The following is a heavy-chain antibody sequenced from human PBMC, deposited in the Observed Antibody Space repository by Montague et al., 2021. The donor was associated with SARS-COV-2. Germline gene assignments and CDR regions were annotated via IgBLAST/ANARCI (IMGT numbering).Heavy chain of an antibody. Sequence: SETLSLTCTVSGGSISRYSWTWIRQPPGKGLEWIGYIYNSGSTNXNPSLTSRVTISVDTSKYQFSLKLSSVAAADTAVYYCARVGRGSSWYEVAFDIWGQGTMVTVSS. J-gene: IGHJ3*02. CDR2: IYNSGST. CDR3: ARVGRGSSWYEVAFDI. CDR1: GGSISRYS. V-gene: IGHV4-59*01. D-gene: IGHD6-13*01.